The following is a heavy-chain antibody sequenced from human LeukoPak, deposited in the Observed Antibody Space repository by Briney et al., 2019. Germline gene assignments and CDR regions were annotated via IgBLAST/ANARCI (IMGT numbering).Heavy chain of an antibody. Sequence: SQTLSLTCTVSGGSISSGSYYWSWIRQPAGKGLEWIGRIYTSGSTNYNPSLKSRVTISVDTSKNQFSLKLSSVTAADTAVYYCERDGSSWYNWFDPWGQGTLVTVSS. V-gene: IGHV4-61*02. J-gene: IGHJ5*02. CDR1: GGSISSGSYY. CDR3: ERDGSSWYNWFDP. CDR2: IYTSGST. D-gene: IGHD6-13*01.